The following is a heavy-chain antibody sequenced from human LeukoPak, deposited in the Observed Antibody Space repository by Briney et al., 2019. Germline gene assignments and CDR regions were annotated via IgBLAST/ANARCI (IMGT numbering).Heavy chain of an antibody. CDR1: GFTFSTYW. D-gene: IGHD3-10*01. J-gene: IGHJ4*02. CDR3: ARLRGGAY. Sequence: GGSLRLSCAASGFTFSTYWMTWVRQAPGKGLEWVANIKQDGGETYYEDSVKGRFTISRDNAKNSLYLQMNSLRAEDTALYYCARLRGGAYWGQGTLVTVSS. CDR2: IKQDGGET. V-gene: IGHV3-7*01.